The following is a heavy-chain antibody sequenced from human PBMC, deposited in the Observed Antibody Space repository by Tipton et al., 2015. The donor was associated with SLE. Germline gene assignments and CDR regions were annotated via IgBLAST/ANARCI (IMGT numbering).Heavy chain of an antibody. CDR1: GFSFGSFA. CDR2: IWYDGSNK. V-gene: IGHV3-33*08. Sequence: SLRLSCEASGFSFGSFAMHWVRQAPGKGLEWVAVIWYDGSNKFHADSVKGRFTISRDNAKNTLYLEMTSLRAEDTAVYFCVRGGPPYSIDFWGQGTLATVSS. CDR3: VRGGPPYSIDF. J-gene: IGHJ4*02. D-gene: IGHD4-11*01.